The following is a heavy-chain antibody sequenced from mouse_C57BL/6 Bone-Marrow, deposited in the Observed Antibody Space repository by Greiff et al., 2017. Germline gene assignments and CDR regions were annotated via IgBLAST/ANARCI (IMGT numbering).Heavy chain of an antibody. CDR1: GFTFSDYG. Sequence: VQLKESGGGLVKPGGSLKLSCAASGFTFSDYGMHWVRQAPEKGLEWVAYISSGSSTIYYADTVKGRFTISRDNAKNTLFLQMTSLRSEDTAMYYCARGGYGDFDYWGQGTTLTVSS. CDR2: ISSGSSTI. D-gene: IGHD3-2*02. J-gene: IGHJ2*01. CDR3: ARGGYGDFDY. V-gene: IGHV5-17*01.